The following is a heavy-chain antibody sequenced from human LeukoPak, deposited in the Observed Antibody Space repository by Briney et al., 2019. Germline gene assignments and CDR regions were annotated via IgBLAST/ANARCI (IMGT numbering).Heavy chain of an antibody. V-gene: IGHV3-66*04. CDR2: IHSGGTT. J-gene: IGHJ4*02. D-gene: IGHD6-13*01. CDR1: GFTFSSYA. Sequence: PGRSLRLSCAGSGFTFSSYAMHWVRQAPGRGLEWVSVIHSGGTTYYADSVKGRFTISRDNSKSTLYLQMNSLRAEDTAVYYCARHLSSSWDTGFDYWGQGTLVTVSS. CDR3: ARHLSSSWDTGFDY.